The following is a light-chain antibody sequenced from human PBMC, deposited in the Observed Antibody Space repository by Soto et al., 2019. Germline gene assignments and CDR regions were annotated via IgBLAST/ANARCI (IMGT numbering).Light chain of an antibody. CDR1: QAIGDH. CDR3: LQHYTYPPT. CDR2: SVS. J-gene: IGKJ4*01. V-gene: IGKV1-17*03. Sequence: DIPMTQSPSALSASVGDTVTVTCRASQAIGDHLAWFQQQPGKVPQRLIYSVSTLHTGAPSRFSGFGSETDFTLTITNLQPEDFASYFCLQHYTYPPTFGGGT.